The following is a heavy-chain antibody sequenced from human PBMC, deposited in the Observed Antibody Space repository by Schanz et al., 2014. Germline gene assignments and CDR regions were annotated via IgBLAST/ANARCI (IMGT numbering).Heavy chain of an antibody. V-gene: IGHV3-66*01. J-gene: IGHJ6*02. CDR3: VKDLQRELLRDDHYYGMDV. Sequence: EVQLVESGGGLVQPGGSLRLSCAASGFSVSSNFMTWVRQAPGKGLEWVSVIFGSDSTYYADSVKGRFIISRDSSKNTLFLQMNSLRAEDTAVYYCVKDLQRELLRDDHYYGMDVWGQGTTVTVSS. CDR1: GFSVSSNF. D-gene: IGHD1-26*01. CDR2: IFGSDST.